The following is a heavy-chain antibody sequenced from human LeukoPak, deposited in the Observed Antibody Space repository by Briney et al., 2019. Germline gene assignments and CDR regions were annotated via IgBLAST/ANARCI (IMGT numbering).Heavy chain of an antibody. CDR3: ARGSGYDILTGCEFDY. J-gene: IGHJ4*02. CDR1: GYTFTSYY. D-gene: IGHD3-9*01. Sequence: GASVKVSCKASGYTFTSYYMHWVRQAPGQGLEWMGIINPSGGSTSYAQKLQGRVTMTRDTSTSTVYMELSSLRSEDTAVYYCARGSGYDILTGCEFDYWGQGTLVTVSS. CDR2: INPSGGST. V-gene: IGHV1-46*03.